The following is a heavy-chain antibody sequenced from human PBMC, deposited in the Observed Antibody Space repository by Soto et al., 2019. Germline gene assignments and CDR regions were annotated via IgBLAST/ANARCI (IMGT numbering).Heavy chain of an antibody. CDR3: AKSSGWYQLFDH. D-gene: IGHD6-19*01. CDR2: ISWNRGSI. CDR1: VFTFADYA. Sequence: EVQLVESGGGLVQPGGSLRLSCAASVFTFADYAMHWVRQVPGKGLEWVSGISWNRGSIGYADSVKGRFTISRDNAKNSLYLQMNSLRVEDTALYYCAKSSGWYQLFDHWGQGTLVTVAS. V-gene: IGHV3-9*01. J-gene: IGHJ4*02.